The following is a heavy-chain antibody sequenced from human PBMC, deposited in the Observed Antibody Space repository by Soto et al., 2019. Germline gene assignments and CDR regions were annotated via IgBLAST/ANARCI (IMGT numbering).Heavy chain of an antibody. CDR2: FYDSGTS. D-gene: IGHD3-22*01. CDR3: ASGTRDYFDTTGPGYGMDV. J-gene: IGHJ6*02. Sequence: QVQLQESGPGLVKPSQTLSLTCTVSGDSISDVDYYWSWVRQTPREGLEWIGAFYDSGTSYYSPSLKSRMTISVDSSKNQFSLTLTSVTAADTAVYYCASGTRDYFDTTGPGYGMDVWGQGTTVTVSS. CDR1: GDSISDVDYY. V-gene: IGHV4-30-4*01.